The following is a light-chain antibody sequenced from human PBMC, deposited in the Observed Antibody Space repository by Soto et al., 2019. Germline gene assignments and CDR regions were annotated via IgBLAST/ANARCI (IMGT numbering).Light chain of an antibody. J-gene: IGKJ4*01. V-gene: IGKV1-5*03. CDR1: QSISYW. Sequence: DIQMTQSPSTLSASVGDRVTLTCRASQSISYWLAWYQQKPGKAPTVLIYKASTLESGVPSRFSGSGSGTEFTLTISSLQPDDFATYYCQQYNSYSITFGGGTKVEMK. CDR2: KAS. CDR3: QQYNSYSIT.